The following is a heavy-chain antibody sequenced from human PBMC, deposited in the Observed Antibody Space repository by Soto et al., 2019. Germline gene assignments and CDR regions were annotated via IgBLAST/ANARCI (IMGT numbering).Heavy chain of an antibody. Sequence: QVQLVQSGAEVKKPGASVKVSCKASGYTFTSYGISWVRQAPGQGLEWMGWTSAYNGNTNYAQKLQGRVTMTTDTPTXXAYMELRSLRSDDTAVYYCARRQWLVGGYYYGMDVWGQGTTVTVSS. CDR1: GYTFTSYG. D-gene: IGHD6-19*01. V-gene: IGHV1-18*01. J-gene: IGHJ6*02. CDR3: ARRQWLVGGYYYGMDV. CDR2: TSAYNGNT.